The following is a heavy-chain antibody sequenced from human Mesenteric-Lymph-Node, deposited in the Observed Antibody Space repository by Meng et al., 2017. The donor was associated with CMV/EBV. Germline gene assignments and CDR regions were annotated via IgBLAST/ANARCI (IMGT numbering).Heavy chain of an antibody. D-gene: IGHD3-9*01. CDR3: ARGRILTGYQHHPDAFDI. V-gene: IGHV1-46*01. J-gene: IGHJ3*02. Sequence: ASVKVSCKASGYTFTSYDINWVRQATGQGLEWMGIINPSGGSTSYAQKFQGRVTMTRDTSTSTVYMELSSLRSEDTAVYYCARGRILTGYQHHPDAFDIWGQGTMVTVSS. CDR1: GYTFTSYD. CDR2: INPSGGST.